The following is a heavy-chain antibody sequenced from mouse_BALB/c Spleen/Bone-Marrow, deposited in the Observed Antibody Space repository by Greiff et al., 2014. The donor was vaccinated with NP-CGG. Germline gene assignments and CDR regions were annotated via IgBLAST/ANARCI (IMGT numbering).Heavy chain of an antibody. J-gene: IGHJ2*01. Sequence: EVKLVESGGGLVQPGGSLRLSCATSGFTFTDYYMSWVCQPPGKALEWLGFIRNKANGYTTEYSASVKGRFTTSRDNSQSILYLQMNTLRAEDSATYYCARDRGLTYFDYWGQGTTLTVSS. CDR2: IRNKANGYTT. CDR3: ARDRGLTYFDY. D-gene: IGHD2-4*01. V-gene: IGHV7-3*02. CDR1: GFTFTDYY.